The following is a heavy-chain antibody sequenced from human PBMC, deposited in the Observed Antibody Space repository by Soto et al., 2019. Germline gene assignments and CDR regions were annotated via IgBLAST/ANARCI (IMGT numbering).Heavy chain of an antibody. J-gene: IGHJ4*02. Sequence: SETLSLTCTVSCGSNSSYYRSWIRQPPGKGLEWIGYIYFSGSTNYNPSLKRRVTRSVVTSKNHFSLKLSSVTAADTAVYYCARDHYSNYYFDYGGQGTLVNVSS. CDR2: IYFSGST. V-gene: IGHV4-59*01. CDR3: ARDHYSNYYFDY. D-gene: IGHD2-15*01. CDR1: CGSNSSYY.